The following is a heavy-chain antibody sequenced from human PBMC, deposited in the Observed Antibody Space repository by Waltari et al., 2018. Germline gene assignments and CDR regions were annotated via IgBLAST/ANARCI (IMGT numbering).Heavy chain of an antibody. J-gene: IGHJ3*01. V-gene: IGHV1-46*01. CDR3: VRERRWLQFTGGDAFDV. CDR1: GYTFTSYY. Sequence: QVQLVQSGAEVKKPGASVKVSCKASGYTFTSYYMHWVRQAPGQRLEWLGGIIPLFGTTNYAPKFRDRVIFTSDRSTRTLHMDLSRLTSEDTAFYYCVRERRWLQFTGGDAFDVWGQGTLVTVSS. CDR2: IIPLFGTT. D-gene: IGHD2-8*02.